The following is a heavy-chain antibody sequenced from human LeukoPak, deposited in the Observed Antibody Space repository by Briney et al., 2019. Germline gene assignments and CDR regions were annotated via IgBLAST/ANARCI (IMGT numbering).Heavy chain of an antibody. J-gene: IGHJ4*02. Sequence: GGSLRLSCAASGFRFSGYGMSWVRQAPGRGLEWVSSISAGSGSTDYADSVKGRFTISRDDSKNTLYLQMKSLRAEDTAVYYCAKSHEPYYYDSSGYYDDYWGQGTLVTVSS. CDR3: AKSHEPYYYDSSGYYDDY. CDR2: ISAGSGST. V-gene: IGHV3-23*01. D-gene: IGHD3-22*01. CDR1: GFRFSGYG.